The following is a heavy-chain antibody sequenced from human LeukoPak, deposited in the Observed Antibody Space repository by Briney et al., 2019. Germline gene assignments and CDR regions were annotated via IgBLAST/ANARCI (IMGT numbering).Heavy chain of an antibody. Sequence: SETLSLTCTVSGGSISSSSYYWGWIRQPPGKGLEWIGSIYYSGSTYYNPSLKSRVTISVDTSKNQFSLKLSSVTAADTAVYYCARGPNAMDYYDSSGYYPDYWGQGTLVTVSS. CDR3: ARGPNAMDYYDSSGYYPDY. V-gene: IGHV4-39*07. J-gene: IGHJ4*02. D-gene: IGHD3-22*01. CDR1: GGSISSSSYY. CDR2: IYYSGST.